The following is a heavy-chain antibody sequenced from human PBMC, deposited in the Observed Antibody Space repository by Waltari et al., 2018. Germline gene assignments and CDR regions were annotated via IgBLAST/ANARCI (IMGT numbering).Heavy chain of an antibody. CDR2: INWNGGST. CDR1: GFTFDDHG. V-gene: IGHV3-20*04. J-gene: IGHJ4*02. CDR3: AREKLMGEYIDY. Sequence: EVQLVESGGGVRRPGGSLRLSCAVSGFTFDDHGMRWVRQAPGKGLEWVSSINWNGGSTCYADSVRGRFTISRDNAKNSLYLQMNSLRADDTALYYCAREKLMGEYIDYWGQGTLVTVSS. D-gene: IGHD2-15*01.